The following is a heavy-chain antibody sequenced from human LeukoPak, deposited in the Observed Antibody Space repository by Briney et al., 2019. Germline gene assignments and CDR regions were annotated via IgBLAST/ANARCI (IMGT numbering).Heavy chain of an antibody. CDR2: IYSGGST. CDR1: GSSVTTSY. J-gene: IGHJ4*02. V-gene: IGHV3-66*01. D-gene: IGHD1/OR15-1a*01. CDR3: ARASTDNWYNYFDL. Sequence: GGSLRLSCAASGSSVTTSYLSWVRQAPGKGLEWVSLIYSGGSTYYADSVKGRFSISRDNSKTALYLQINSLRADDTAVYYCARASTDNWYNYFDLWGQGTLVTVSS.